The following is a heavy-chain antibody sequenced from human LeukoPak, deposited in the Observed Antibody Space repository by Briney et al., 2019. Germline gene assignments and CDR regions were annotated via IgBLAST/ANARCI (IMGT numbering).Heavy chain of an antibody. V-gene: IGHV4-59*01. CDR1: GSSISDYY. Sequence: SETQSLTCTVSGSSISDYYRGWIRQPPGKGLEWIGYFYNSGSSTYNPSLKSRVTISVDTSKEQFSLKVNSVTAADTAVYYCTRGAGWLIDYWGQGILVTVSS. CDR3: TRGAGWLIDY. J-gene: IGHJ4*02. CDR2: FYNSGSS. D-gene: IGHD3-16*01.